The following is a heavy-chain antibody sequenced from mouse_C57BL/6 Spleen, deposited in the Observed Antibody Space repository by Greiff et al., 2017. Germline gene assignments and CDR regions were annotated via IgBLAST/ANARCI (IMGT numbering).Heavy chain of an antibody. J-gene: IGHJ4*01. V-gene: IGHV1-69*01. Sequence: QVQLQQSGAELVMPGASVKLSCKASGYTFTSYWMHWVKQRPGQGLEWIGEIDPSDSYTNYNQKFKGKSTLTVDKSSSTAYMQLSSLTSEDSVVYYCARKEFGSNYDAMDYWGQGTSVTVSS. CDR1: GYTFTSYW. CDR2: IDPSDSYT. D-gene: IGHD2-5*01. CDR3: ARKEFGSNYDAMDY.